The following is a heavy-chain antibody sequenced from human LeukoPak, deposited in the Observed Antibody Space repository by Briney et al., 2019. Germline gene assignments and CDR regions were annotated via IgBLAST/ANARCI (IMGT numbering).Heavy chain of an antibody. J-gene: IGHJ5*02. D-gene: IGHD2-15*01. V-gene: IGHV4-30-4*01. CDR2: IYYSGST. Sequence: SETLSLTCTASGGSISSGDYYWSWIRQPPGKGLEWIGYIYYSGSTYYNPSLKSRVTISVDTSKNQFSLKLSSVTAADTAVYYCARVRSGCSGGSCPPINNWFDPWGQGTLVTVSS. CDR3: ARVRSGCSGGSCPPINNWFDP. CDR1: GGSISSGDYY.